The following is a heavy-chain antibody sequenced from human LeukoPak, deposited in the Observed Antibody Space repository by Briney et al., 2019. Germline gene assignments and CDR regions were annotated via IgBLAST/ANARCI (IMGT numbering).Heavy chain of an antibody. V-gene: IGHV3-30*09. D-gene: IGHD3/OR15-3a*01. CDR3: ARVTAGTGTGAEYFQH. CDR2: SNDLGVT. J-gene: IGHJ1*01. Sequence: SNDLGVTFYAAFLQGRFAISRENYKNTLYLQMNSLRPDDTATYACARVTAGTGTGAEYFQHWGQGTLVTVSS.